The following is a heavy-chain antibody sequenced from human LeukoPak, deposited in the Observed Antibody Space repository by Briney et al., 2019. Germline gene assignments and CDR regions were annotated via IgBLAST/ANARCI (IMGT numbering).Heavy chain of an antibody. V-gene: IGHV1-2*02. CDR3: ATFPMVRGVFDY. CDR2: INPNSGGT. J-gene: IGHJ4*02. D-gene: IGHD3-10*01. CDR1: GYTFTSYG. Sequence: GASVKVSCKASGYTFTSYGISWVRQAPGQGLEWMGWINPNSGGTNYAQKFQGRVTMTRDTSISTAYMELSRLRSDDTAVYYCATFPMVRGVFDYWGQGTLVTVSS.